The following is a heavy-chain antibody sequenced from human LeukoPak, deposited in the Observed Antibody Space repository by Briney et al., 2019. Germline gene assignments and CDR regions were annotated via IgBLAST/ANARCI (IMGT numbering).Heavy chain of an antibody. Sequence: ASVKVSCKASGYTFTSYGISWVRQAPGQGLEWMGWISAYNGNTNYAQKLQGRVTMTTDTSTSTAYMELRSLRSDDTAVYYCALCPLGYCSSTSCPQGLYYYYYGMDVWGQGTTVTVSS. D-gene: IGHD2-2*01. V-gene: IGHV1-18*01. J-gene: IGHJ6*02. CDR2: ISAYNGNT. CDR1: GYTFTSYG. CDR3: ALCPLGYCSSTSCPQGLYYYYYGMDV.